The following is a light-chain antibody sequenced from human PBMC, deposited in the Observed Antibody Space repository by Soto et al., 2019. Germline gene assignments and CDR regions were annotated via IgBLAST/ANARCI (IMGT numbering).Light chain of an antibody. CDR3: QQYGSSPWT. J-gene: IGKJ1*01. CDR1: QSVTSTH. Sequence: EIVLTQSTGTLSLSPGERATLSCRASQSVTSTHLAWYQQKPGQAPRLLIYAASSRATGIPDRFSGSGSGTGFTLTISRLEPEDFAVYYCQQYGSSPWTFGQGTKVEIK. V-gene: IGKV3-20*01. CDR2: AAS.